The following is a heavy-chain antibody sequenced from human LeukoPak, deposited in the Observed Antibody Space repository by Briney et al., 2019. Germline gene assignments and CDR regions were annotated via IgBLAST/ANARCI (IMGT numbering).Heavy chain of an antibody. J-gene: IGHJ3*02. CDR1: GGTFSSYA. V-gene: IGHV1-3*03. Sequence: ASVKVSCKASGGTFSSYAISWVRQAPGQRLEWMGWINAGNGNTKYSQEFQGRVTITRDTSASTAYMELSSLRSEDMAVYYCAIMVRGVKNAFDIWGQGTMVTVSS. CDR2: INAGNGNT. CDR3: AIMVRGVKNAFDI. D-gene: IGHD3-10*01.